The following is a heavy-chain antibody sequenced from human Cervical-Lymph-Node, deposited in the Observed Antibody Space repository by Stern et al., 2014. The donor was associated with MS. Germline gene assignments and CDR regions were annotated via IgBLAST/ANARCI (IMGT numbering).Heavy chain of an antibody. Sequence: MQLVESGGGVVQPGRSLRLDCTASGFTFSTYAMHWVRQAPGKGLEWVALIWYDGSNPYYADSVTGRFTISRDNFKNTLYLQMNSLRSEDTAVYYCASAYSSSHYYFDYWGQGTLVTVSS. V-gene: IGHV3-33*08. CDR2: IWYDGSNP. J-gene: IGHJ4*02. CDR3: ASAYSSSHYYFDY. D-gene: IGHD6-13*01. CDR1: GFTFSTYA.